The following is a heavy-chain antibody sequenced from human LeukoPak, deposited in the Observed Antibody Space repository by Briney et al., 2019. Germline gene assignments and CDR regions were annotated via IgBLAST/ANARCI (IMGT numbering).Heavy chain of an antibody. Sequence: PGGSLRLSCAASGFTFSSYWMHWVRQAPGKGLVWVSRMNTDGSRTDYADSVKGRFTISRDNAKNTLYLQMNSLGAEDTAGYSCASDFTGRDDYWGQGTLVTVSS. CDR3: ASDFTGRDDY. CDR1: GFTFSSYW. J-gene: IGHJ4*02. D-gene: IGHD2-8*02. V-gene: IGHV3-74*01. CDR2: MNTDGSRT.